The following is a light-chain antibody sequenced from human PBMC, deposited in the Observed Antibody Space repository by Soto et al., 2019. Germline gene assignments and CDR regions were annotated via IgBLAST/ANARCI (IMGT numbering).Light chain of an antibody. Sequence: DIVMTQSPDSLAVSLGERATINCKASQTILHSSNNKNFLAWYQQKPGQTPKPLISWASTRESGVPDRFSGSGSGTDFTLTISSLQAEDVAVYYCQQYYNTPRTFGQGTYVEIK. CDR3: QQYYNTPRT. J-gene: IGKJ2*01. CDR1: QTILHSSNNKNF. V-gene: IGKV4-1*01. CDR2: WAS.